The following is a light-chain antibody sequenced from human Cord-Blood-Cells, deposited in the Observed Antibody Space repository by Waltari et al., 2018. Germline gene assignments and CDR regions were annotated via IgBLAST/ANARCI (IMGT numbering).Light chain of an antibody. CDR1: NIGSKS. CDR2: YDS. CDR3: QVWDSSSDHPYV. V-gene: IGLV3-21*04. Sequence: SYVLTQPPSVSVAPGKTARITCGGNNIGSKSVHWYQQKPGQAPCLVIYYDSDRPSGIPERFSGSNSGNTATLTISRVEAGDEADYYCQVWDSSSDHPYVFGTGTKVTVL. J-gene: IGLJ1*01.